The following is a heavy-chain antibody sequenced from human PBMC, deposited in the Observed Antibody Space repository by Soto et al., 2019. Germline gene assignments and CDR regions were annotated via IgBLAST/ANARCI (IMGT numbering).Heavy chain of an antibody. D-gene: IGHD2-2*01. CDR1: GFTFSDHY. V-gene: IGHV3-11*01. CDR3: ARVKECSSTSCYARDAFDI. J-gene: IGHJ3*02. CDR2: ISSGGSAI. Sequence: GGSLRLSCAASGFTFSDHYMSWIRQAPGKGLEWVSYISSGGSAIYYADSVKGRFTISRDNGKNSLYLQMNSLRAEDTAVYYCARVKECSSTSCYARDAFDIWGQGTMVTVS.